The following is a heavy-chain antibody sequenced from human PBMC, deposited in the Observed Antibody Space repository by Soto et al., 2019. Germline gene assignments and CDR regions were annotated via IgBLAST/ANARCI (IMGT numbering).Heavy chain of an antibody. CDR2: IYYSGST. J-gene: IGHJ4*02. CDR1: GGSISSSSYY. V-gene: IGHV4-39*02. CDR3: ARLEGLATISYYFDF. Sequence: QLQLQESGPGLVKPSEALSLTCSVSGGSISSSSYYWGWIRQPPGKGLEWIGSIYYSGSTYYNPSPKSRVTISIDKSKNHFSLKLSSLTAAYTAVYYCARLEGLATISYYFDFWGQGTLVTVSS. D-gene: IGHD3-9*01.